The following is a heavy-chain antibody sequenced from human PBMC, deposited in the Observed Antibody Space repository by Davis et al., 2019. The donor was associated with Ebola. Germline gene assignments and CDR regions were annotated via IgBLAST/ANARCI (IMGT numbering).Heavy chain of an antibody. CDR3: ARDGCSSTSCLSKYNWFDP. V-gene: IGHV1-3*01. Sequence: AASVKVSCKASGYTFTSYAMHWVRQAPGQRLEWMGWINAGNGNTKYSQKFQGRVTITRDTSASTAYMELSSLRSEDTAVYYCARDGCSSTSCLSKYNWFDPWGQGILVTVSS. CDR2: INAGNGNT. CDR1: GYTFTSYA. D-gene: IGHD2-2*01. J-gene: IGHJ5*02.